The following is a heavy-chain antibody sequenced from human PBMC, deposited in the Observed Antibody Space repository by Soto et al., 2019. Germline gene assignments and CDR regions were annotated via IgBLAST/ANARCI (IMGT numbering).Heavy chain of an antibody. CDR1: GFPFTSYG. CDR3: VGGQYYFGY. V-gene: IGHV3-30*03. CDR2: ISYDGSDK. Sequence: QVQLVESGGGVVQPGRSLRLSCAASGFPFTSYGMHWVREGPDKGLEWVAIISYDGSDKYYADSVKGRFTISGDNSKNTLYLQMNSLRPEDTALYYCVGGQYYFGYRGQGTLVIVSS. D-gene: IGHD3-10*01. J-gene: IGHJ4*02.